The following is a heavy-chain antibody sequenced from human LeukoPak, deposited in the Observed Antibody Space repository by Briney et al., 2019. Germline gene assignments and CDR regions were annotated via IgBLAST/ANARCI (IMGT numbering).Heavy chain of an antibody. J-gene: IGHJ6*02. CDR2: ISGSGGST. D-gene: IGHD3-22*01. CDR3: ANAIGPMIVVVDYYYGVDV. V-gene: IGHV3-23*01. Sequence: PGGSLRLSCAASGFTFSSYAMSWVRQAPGKGLEWVSAISGSGGSTYYADSVKGRFTISRDNSKNTLYLQMNSLRAEDTAVYYCANAIGPMIVVVDYYYGVDVWGQGTTVTVSS. CDR1: GFTFSSYA.